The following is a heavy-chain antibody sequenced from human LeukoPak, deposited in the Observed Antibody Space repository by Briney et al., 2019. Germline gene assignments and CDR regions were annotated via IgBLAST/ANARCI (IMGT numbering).Heavy chain of an antibody. CDR1: GDSISSSY. CDR3: ARVVRRGYSSGWLAAFDI. V-gene: IGHV4-4*07. CDR2: IYTSGST. J-gene: IGHJ3*02. D-gene: IGHD6-19*01. Sequence: PSETLSLTCTVSGDSISSSYWNWIRQPAGKGLEWIGRIYTSGSTNYNPSLKSRVTMSVDTSKNQFSLKLTSVTAADTAVYYCARVVRRGYSSGWLAAFDIWGQGTMVTVSS.